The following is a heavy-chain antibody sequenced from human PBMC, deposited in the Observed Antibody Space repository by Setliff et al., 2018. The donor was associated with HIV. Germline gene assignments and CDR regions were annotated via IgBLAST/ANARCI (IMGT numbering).Heavy chain of an antibody. CDR2: IYYSGST. CDR3: ARMAPGWNAFDI. Sequence: PSETLSLTCSVSGGSINSDNYYWGWIRQAPGKGLEWIGSIYYSGSTFYNPSLKSRVTISVDTSKNQFSLKLTSVTAADTAVYYCARMAPGWNAFDIWGQGTVVTVSS. D-gene: IGHD2-15*01. CDR1: GGSINSDNYY. V-gene: IGHV4-39*01. J-gene: IGHJ3*02.